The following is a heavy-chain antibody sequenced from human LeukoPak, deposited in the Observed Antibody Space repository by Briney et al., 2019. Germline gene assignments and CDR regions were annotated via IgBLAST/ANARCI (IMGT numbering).Heavy chain of an antibody. CDR1: GDSGSSNSAD. Sequence: SQTLSLTCPISGDSGSSNSADWNWIRQSPSRGLEWLGRTYYRSKWYNDYAVSVKSRITINPDTSKNQFSLQLNSVTPEDTAVYYCARGRGNLIDYWGQGTLVTVSS. V-gene: IGHV6-1*01. D-gene: IGHD3-10*01. CDR2: TYYRSKWYN. J-gene: IGHJ4*02. CDR3: ARGRGNLIDY.